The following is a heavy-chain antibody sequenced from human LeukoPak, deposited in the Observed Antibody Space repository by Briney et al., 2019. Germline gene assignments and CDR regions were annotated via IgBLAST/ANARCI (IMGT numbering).Heavy chain of an antibody. D-gene: IGHD3-10*01. CDR1: GYTFTGYY. J-gene: IGHJ3*02. Sequence: ASVKVSCKASGYTFTGYYMHWVRQAPGQGLEWMGWINPDSGGTIYAQNFQGRVTMTRDTSISTAYMELSSLRSDDTAVYYCARDRPGRGNAFDIWGQGTMVTVSS. CDR3: ARDRPGRGNAFDI. CDR2: INPDSGGT. V-gene: IGHV1-2*02.